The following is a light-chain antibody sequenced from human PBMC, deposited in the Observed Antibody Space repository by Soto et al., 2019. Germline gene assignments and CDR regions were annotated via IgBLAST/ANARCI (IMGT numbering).Light chain of an antibody. CDR1: QSISNW. Sequence: DIQMTQSPSTLSASVGDSVTITCRACQSISNWLAWYQQKPGKAPKLLIYDASNLEGGVPSRFSGSGSGTEFTLTINSLQPDDFATYYCQHYNSYSQNFGQGTKVDIK. CDR2: DAS. J-gene: IGKJ1*01. CDR3: QHYNSYSQN. V-gene: IGKV1-5*01.